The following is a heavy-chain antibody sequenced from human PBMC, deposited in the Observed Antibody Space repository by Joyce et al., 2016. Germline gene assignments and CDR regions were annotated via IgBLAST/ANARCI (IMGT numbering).Heavy chain of an antibody. J-gene: IGHJ6*02. CDR2: TYYSVST. D-gene: IGHD1-14*01. CDR3: ASQEGGITAMDV. V-gene: IGHV4-39*02. CDR1: GGSISSRSYY. Sequence: QLQMQESGPGLVKPSATLSLTCTVSGGSISSRSYYWGWIRQPPGKGLEGMASTYYSVSTYYNPSLKSRVTISVDTSKNHFSLKLSSVTAADTAVYYCASQEGGITAMDVWGQGTTVTVSS.